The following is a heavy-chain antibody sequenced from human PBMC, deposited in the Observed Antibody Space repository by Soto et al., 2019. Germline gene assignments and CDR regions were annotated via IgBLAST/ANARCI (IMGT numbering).Heavy chain of an antibody. Sequence: KPSETLSLTCTVSGGSISGYYWSWIRQPPGKGLEWMGHRHYSGSTNYNPSLKSRVTISVDTSKNQLSMKLTSVTAADTAVYYCARSSGTYPNWGNNFDYWGQGTLVTVSS. D-gene: IGHD1-26*01. J-gene: IGHJ4*02. CDR3: ARSSGTYPNWGNNFDY. CDR1: GGSISGYY. V-gene: IGHV4-59*01. CDR2: RHYSGST.